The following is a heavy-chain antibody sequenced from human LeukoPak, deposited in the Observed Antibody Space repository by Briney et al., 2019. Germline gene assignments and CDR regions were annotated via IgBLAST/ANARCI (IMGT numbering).Heavy chain of an antibody. Sequence: GGSLRLSCAASGFTFSSYGMSWVRQAPGKGLEWVSAISGSGGSTYYADSVKGRFTISRDNSKNTLYLQMNSLRAEDTAVYHCAKVLLGGDAFDIWGQGTMVTVSS. CDR1: GFTFSSYG. CDR2: ISGSGGST. CDR3: AKVLLGGDAFDI. D-gene: IGHD1-26*01. J-gene: IGHJ3*02. V-gene: IGHV3-23*01.